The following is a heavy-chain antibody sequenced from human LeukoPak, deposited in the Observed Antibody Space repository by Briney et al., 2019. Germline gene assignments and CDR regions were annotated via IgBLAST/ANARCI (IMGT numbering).Heavy chain of an antibody. J-gene: IGHJ4*02. Sequence: GGSLRLSCAASGFTFSSYWMNWVRQAPGKGLVWVSRIASDGSSTTYADSVKGRFSISRDNAKNTLYLQMNNLRVEDTAVYYCARGRPHGNDYWGQGALVTVSS. CDR1: GFTFSSYW. V-gene: IGHV3-74*01. CDR2: IASDGSST. CDR3: ARGRPHGNDY. D-gene: IGHD4-23*01.